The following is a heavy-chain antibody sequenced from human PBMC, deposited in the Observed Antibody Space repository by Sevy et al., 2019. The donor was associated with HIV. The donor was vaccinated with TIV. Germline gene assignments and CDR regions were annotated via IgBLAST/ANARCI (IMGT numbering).Heavy chain of an antibody. V-gene: IGHV4-39*01. J-gene: IGHJ5*01. CDR3: ARYLRGDHAVGFDF. Sequence: SETLSLTCTVSSGSISSSSYYWGWIRQSPGKGLEWIASIDYIGTTYYDLALKSRVTITGDRSKNEVSLNLRFVTAADAAVYYCARYLRGDHAVGFDFWGQGTPVTVSS. CDR1: SGSISSSSYY. D-gene: IGHD4-17*01. CDR2: IDYIGTT.